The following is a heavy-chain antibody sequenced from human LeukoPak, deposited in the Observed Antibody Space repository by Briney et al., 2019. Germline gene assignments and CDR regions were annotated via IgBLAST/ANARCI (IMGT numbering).Heavy chain of an antibody. CDR2: IIPIFGTA. J-gene: IGHJ6*02. D-gene: IGHD4-17*01. Sequence: SVKVSCKASGGTFSSYAISWVRQAPGQGLEWVGGIIPIFGTANYAQKFQGRVTITADESTSTAYMELSSLRSEDTAVYYCASPEDYGDYGPYYYYGMDVWGQGTTVTVSS. CDR1: GGTFSSYA. CDR3: ASPEDYGDYGPYYYYGMDV. V-gene: IGHV1-69*13.